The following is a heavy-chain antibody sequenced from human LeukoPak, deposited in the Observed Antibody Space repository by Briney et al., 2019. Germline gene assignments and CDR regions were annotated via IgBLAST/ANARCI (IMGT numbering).Heavy chain of an antibody. V-gene: IGHV4-39*07. CDR2: IYYSGST. CDR3: ARALRENDAFDI. D-gene: IGHD1-26*01. CDR1: GGSISSSSYY. Sequence: SETLSLTCTVSGGSISSSSYYWGWIRQPPGKGLEWIGSIYYSGSTYYNPSLKSRVTISVDTSKNQFSLKLSSVTAADTAVFYCARALRENDAFDIWGQGTMVTVSS. J-gene: IGHJ3*02.